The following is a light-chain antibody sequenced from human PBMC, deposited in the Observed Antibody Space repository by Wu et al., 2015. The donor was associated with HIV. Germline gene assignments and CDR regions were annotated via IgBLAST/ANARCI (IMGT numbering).Light chain of an antibody. CDR2: GSF. Sequence: EIVMTQSPATLSVSPGESATLSCRASQSVSNNLAWYQQKPGQAPSLLIYGSFTRASGTPARFSGSGSGTEFTLTISDIQSEDFAVYYCQHYHNWPPWTFGQGTKVE. V-gene: IGKV3-15*01. J-gene: IGKJ1*01. CDR1: QSVSNN. CDR3: QHYHNWPPWT.